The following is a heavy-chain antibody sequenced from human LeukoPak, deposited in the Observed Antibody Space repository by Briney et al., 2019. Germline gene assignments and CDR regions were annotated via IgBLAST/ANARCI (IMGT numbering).Heavy chain of an antibody. V-gene: IGHV3-23*01. CDR1: GFTFSSYK. CDR2: ISGSGVIT. J-gene: IGHJ4*02. Sequence: GGSLRLSCAASGFTFSSYKMNWVRQAPGKGLEWVSGISGSGVITYYADSVKGRFTISRDNNKNTLDLQMNSLRAEDTAVYYCAKDDAWVRYQDWGQGILVTVSS. D-gene: IGHD5-12*01. CDR3: AKDDAWVRYQD.